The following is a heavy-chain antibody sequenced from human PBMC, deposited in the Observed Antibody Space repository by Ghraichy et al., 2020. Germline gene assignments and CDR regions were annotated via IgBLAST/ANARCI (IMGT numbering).Heavy chain of an antibody. J-gene: IGHJ5*02. CDR1: GFTFSSYW. Sequence: GGSLRLSCAASGFTFSSYWMSWVRQAPGKGLEWVANIKQDGSEKYYVDSVKGRFTISRDNAKNSLYLQMNSLRAEDTAVYYCARFDFWSAYPQGFDPWGQGTLVTVSS. V-gene: IGHV3-7*01. CDR3: ARFDFWSAYPQGFDP. D-gene: IGHD3-3*01. CDR2: IKQDGSEK.